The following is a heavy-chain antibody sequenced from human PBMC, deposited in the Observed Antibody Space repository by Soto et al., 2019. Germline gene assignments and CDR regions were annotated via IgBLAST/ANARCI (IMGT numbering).Heavy chain of an antibody. CDR3: ARDTDGLHY. V-gene: IGHV3-74*01. J-gene: IGHJ4*02. Sequence: GGSLRLSCAASGLIFSNYKMHWVRQAPGKGLVWVSRINTDGSITDYADSVKGRFTVSRDNAKNTLYLKMNSLRAEDTAVYYCARDTDGLHYWGQGTLVTVSS. CDR2: INTDGSIT. CDR1: GLIFSNYK.